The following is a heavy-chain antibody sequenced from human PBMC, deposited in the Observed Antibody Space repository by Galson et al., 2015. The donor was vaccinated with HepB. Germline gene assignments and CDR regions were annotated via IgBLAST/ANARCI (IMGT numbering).Heavy chain of an antibody. J-gene: IGHJ4*02. Sequence: SVKVSCKASGGILNRQSTSWVRQAPGQGPEWLGEINPLFHTTNYAQKFQGRVAISADKSTYTAYMELSSLSSEDTAVYYCATNAGREIFFESWGQGTLVTVSS. CDR2: INPLFHTT. CDR3: ATNAGREIFFES. V-gene: IGHV1-69*06. CDR1: GGILNRQS. D-gene: IGHD2-2*01.